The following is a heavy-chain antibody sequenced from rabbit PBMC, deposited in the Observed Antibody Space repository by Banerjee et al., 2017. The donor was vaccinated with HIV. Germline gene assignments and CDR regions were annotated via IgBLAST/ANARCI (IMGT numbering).Heavy chain of an antibody. CDR1: GFSFSSGYY. J-gene: IGHJ4*01. Sequence: QSLEESGGDLVKPGASLTLTCTASGFSFSSGYYMCWVRQAPGKGLEWIACIGAGSSDNTHYASWAKGRFTISKTSSTTVTLQMTSLTAADTATYFCARDAGYAGCHSTLWGPGTLVTVS. CDR2: IGAGSSDNT. CDR3: ARDAGYAGCHSTL. V-gene: IGHV1S40*01. D-gene: IGHD4-2*01.